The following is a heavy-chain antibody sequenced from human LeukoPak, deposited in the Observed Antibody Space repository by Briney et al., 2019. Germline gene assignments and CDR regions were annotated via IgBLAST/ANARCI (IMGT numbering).Heavy chain of an antibody. CDR3: GSPRRGY. CDR1: GFTFSSYG. CDR2: INQDGREK. J-gene: IGHJ4*02. V-gene: IGHV3-7*01. Sequence: GGTLRLSCAASGFTFSSYGMSWVRQAPGKGLEWVANINQDGREKYYVDSVKGRFTISRDNAKNSLYLQMNSLRAEDTAVYFCGSPRRGYWGQGTLVTVSS.